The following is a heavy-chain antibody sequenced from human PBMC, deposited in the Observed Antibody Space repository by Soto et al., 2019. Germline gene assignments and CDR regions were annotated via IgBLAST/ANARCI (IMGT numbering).Heavy chain of an antibody. D-gene: IGHD3-22*01. V-gene: IGHV3-33*01. J-gene: IGHJ4*02. CDR2: IWYDGSNK. Sequence: QVQLVESGGGVVQPGRSLRLSCAASGFTFSSYRMHWVRQAPGKGLEWVAVIWYDGSNKYYADSVKGRFTISRDNSKNTLYLQMNSLRAEDTAVYYCARVFTDYYDSSGSSPADYWGQGTLVTVSS. CDR1: GFTFSSYR. CDR3: ARVFTDYYDSSGSSPADY.